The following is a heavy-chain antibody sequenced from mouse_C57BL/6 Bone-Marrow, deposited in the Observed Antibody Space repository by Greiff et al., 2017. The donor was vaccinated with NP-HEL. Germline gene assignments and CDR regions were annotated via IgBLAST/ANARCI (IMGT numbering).Heavy chain of an antibody. Sequence: VQLQQSGAELVKPGASVKLSCKASGYTFTSYWMHWVKQRPGQGLEWIGMIHPNSGSTNYNEKFKSKATLTVDKSSSTAYMQLSSLTSEDSAVYYCARAQIYYDYDGFAYWGQGTLVTVSA. CDR3: ARAQIYYDYDGFAY. CDR1: GYTFTSYW. V-gene: IGHV1-64*01. CDR2: IHPNSGST. D-gene: IGHD2-4*01. J-gene: IGHJ3*01.